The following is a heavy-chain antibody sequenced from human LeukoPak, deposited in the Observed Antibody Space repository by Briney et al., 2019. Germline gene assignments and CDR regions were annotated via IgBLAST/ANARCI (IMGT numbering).Heavy chain of an antibody. D-gene: IGHD6-13*01. J-gene: IGHJ3*02. CDR3: ARCLGFLIGSTWYPDAFDI. Sequence: SETLSLTCTVSGYSISSGYFWGWIRQPPGKGLEWIGVYHVGTTDNDPSLKSRVTISVDTSKNQMSLKLSSVTAADTAVYYCARCLGFLIGSTWYPDAFDIWGQGTMVTVSS. CDR2: VYHVGTT. V-gene: IGHV4-38-2*02. CDR1: GYSISSGYF.